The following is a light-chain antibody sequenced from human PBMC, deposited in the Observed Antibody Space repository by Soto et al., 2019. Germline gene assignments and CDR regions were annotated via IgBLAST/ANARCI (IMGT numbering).Light chain of an antibody. Sequence: EVVLTQSPLSLPVTLGQPASISCRSSQSLVYSNVNTYLNWFQQRPGQSPRRLFYKVFNRDSGVPDRFSGSGSGAYFTLRITKVAAEDVGVYYCMQGTRGPRTFGQGTKVEI. CDR1: QSLVYSNVNTY. J-gene: IGKJ1*01. V-gene: IGKV2-30*01. CDR3: MQGTRGPRT. CDR2: KVF.